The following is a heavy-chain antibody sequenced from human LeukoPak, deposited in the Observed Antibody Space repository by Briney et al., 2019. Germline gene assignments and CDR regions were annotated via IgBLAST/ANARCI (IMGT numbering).Heavy chain of an antibody. CDR3: ARSRLRYVNWFDP. V-gene: IGHV4-59*08. CDR2: IYYSGST. D-gene: IGHD3-9*01. CDR1: GGSISSYY. J-gene: IGHJ5*02. Sequence: PSETLSLTCTVSGGSISSYYWSWIRQPPGKGLEWLGYIYYSGSTNYNPSLKSRVTISVDTSKNQFSLKLSSVTAADTAVYYCARSRLRYVNWFDPWGQGTLVTVSS.